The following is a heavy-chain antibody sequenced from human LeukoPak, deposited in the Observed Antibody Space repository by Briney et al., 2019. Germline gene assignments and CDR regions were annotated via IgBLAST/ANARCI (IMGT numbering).Heavy chain of an antibody. D-gene: IGHD3-10*01. V-gene: IGHV3-23*01. J-gene: IGHJ4*02. CDR1: GFTFGTYA. Sequence: PGGSLRLSCTASGFTFGTYAMNWVRQAPGKGLQWVALIIGNAATIAYADSVRGRFTISRDNSKNTLYLQMNSLRAEDTAVYYCAKSPAAMVRGVLGFRFDYWGQGTLVTVSS. CDR2: IIGNAATI. CDR3: AKSPAAMVRGVLGFRFDY.